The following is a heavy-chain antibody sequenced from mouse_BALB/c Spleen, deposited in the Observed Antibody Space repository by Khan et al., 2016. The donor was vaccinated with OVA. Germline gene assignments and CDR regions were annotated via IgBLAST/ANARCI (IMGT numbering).Heavy chain of an antibody. Sequence: LVESGPELMKPGESVQISCKASGFTFTNYGMHWVKQAPGKGLKWMGWINTYTGTPTFADDFKGRFAFSLDTSSSTAYLQINSLTYEDTAIYCCTRVGYGGSFDCWGQGTTVTVSS. CDR3: TRVGYGGSFDC. D-gene: IGHD1-2*01. V-gene: IGHV9-3-1*01. CDR2: INTYTGTP. J-gene: IGHJ4*01. CDR1: GFTFTNYG.